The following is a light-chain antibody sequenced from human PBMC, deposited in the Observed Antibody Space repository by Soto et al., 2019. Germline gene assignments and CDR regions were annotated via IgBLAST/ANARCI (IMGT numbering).Light chain of an antibody. CDR2: DVS. J-gene: IGLJ2*01. CDR3: CSYAGSYSLI. Sequence: QSALTQPRSVSGSPGQSVTIACTGTSSDVGGYEYVSWYQQHPGKAPKLIIHDVSKRPSGVPDRFSGSKSGDTASLTISGLQAEDAADYYCCSYAGSYSLIFGGGTKVTVL. CDR1: SSDVGGYEY. V-gene: IGLV2-11*01.